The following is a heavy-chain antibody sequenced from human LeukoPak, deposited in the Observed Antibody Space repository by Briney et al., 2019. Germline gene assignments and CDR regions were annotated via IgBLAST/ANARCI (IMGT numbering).Heavy chain of an antibody. CDR2: VSGSGGST. Sequence: QPGGSLRLSCAASGFTFSSYAMSWVRQAPGKGLEWVSAVSGSGGSTYYADSVKGRFTISRDNSKNTLYLQMNSLRAEDTAVYYCAKDPNYYDSSGYYWDRDWYFDLWGRGTLVTVSS. V-gene: IGHV3-23*01. J-gene: IGHJ2*01. D-gene: IGHD3-22*01. CDR1: GFTFSSYA. CDR3: AKDPNYYDSSGYYWDRDWYFDL.